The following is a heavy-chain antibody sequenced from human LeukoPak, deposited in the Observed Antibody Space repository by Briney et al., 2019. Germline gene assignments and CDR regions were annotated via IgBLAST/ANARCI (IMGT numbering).Heavy chain of an antibody. Sequence: SETLSLTCAVSGGSISSSNWWSWVRQPPGKGLEWIGEISHSGSTNYNPSLKSRVTISVDKSKNQFSLKLNSLTAADTAVYYCPRGGPVAAPFDYWAKGTLVTVSS. V-gene: IGHV4-4*02. CDR3: PRGGPVAAPFDY. J-gene: IGHJ4*02. CDR1: GGSISSSNW. CDR2: ISHSGST. D-gene: IGHD6-19*01.